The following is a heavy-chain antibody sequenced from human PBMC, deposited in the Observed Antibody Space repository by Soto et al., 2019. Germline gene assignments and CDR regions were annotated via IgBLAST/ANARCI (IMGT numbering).Heavy chain of an antibody. CDR1: GGSLGSRSYY. V-gene: IGHV4-39*01. J-gene: IGHJ4*02. CDR2: IYYSGNT. CDR3: ASIAAPGTTHFDF. Sequence: SETLSLTGTVSGGSLGSRSYYWGWIRQSPGKGLEWIGNIYYSGNTFYNPSLKSRVTISVDTSKNQFYLHLSSVTAADTAIFYCASIAAPGTTHFDFWGQGTLVTVSS. D-gene: IGHD6-13*01.